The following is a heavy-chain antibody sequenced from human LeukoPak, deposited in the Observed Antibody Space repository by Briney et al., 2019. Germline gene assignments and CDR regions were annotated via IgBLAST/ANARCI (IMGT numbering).Heavy chain of an antibody. V-gene: IGHV3-23*01. D-gene: IGHD1-20*01. Sequence: GGFLRLSCAASEFSFSIYAMSWVRQAPGKGLEWVSSITSSGESTYYAGSVKGRFTISRDNSKNTLYLQMNSLRAEDTAVYYCAKGELGITGTTGYYFDYWGQGTLVTVSS. J-gene: IGHJ4*02. CDR3: AKGELGITGTTGYYFDY. CDR1: EFSFSIYA. CDR2: ITSSGEST.